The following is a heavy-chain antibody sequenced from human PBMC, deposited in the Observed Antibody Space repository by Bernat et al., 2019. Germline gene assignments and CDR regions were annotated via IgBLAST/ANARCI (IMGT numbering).Heavy chain of an antibody. D-gene: IGHD6-6*01. CDR3: AREIAARGGMDV. CDR2: IGTAGDP. CDR1: GFTFSSYD. V-gene: IGHV3-13*05. Sequence: EVQLVESGGGLVQPGGSLRLSCAASGFTFSSYDMHWVRQATGKGLEWVSAIGTAGDPYYPGSVKGRFTISRENAKNSLYLQMNSLRAGDTAVYYCAREIAARGGMDVWGQGTTVTVPS. J-gene: IGHJ6*02.